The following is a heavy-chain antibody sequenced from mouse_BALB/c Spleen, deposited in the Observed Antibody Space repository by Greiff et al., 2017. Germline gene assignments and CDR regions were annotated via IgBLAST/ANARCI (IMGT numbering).Heavy chain of an antibody. CDR3: ARTDWDMYFEV. V-gene: IGHV1S137*01. CDR2: ISTYYGDA. CDR1: GYTFTDYA. Sequence: QVQLQQSGAELVRPGVSVKISCKGSGYTFTDYAMHWVKQSHAKSLEWIGVISTYYGDASYNQKFKGKATMTVDKSSSTAYMELARLTSEDSAIYYGARTDWDMYFEVWGARTTVTVSS. J-gene: IGHJ1*01. D-gene: IGHD4-1*01.